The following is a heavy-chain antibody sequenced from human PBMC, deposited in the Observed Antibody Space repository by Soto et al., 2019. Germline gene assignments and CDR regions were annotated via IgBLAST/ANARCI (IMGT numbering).Heavy chain of an antibody. CDR1: GGSISSGGYY. CDR3: ARSFNPYCTNGVCVAPPTKNWFDP. D-gene: IGHD2-8*01. V-gene: IGHV4-31*03. CDR2: IYYSGST. Sequence: SETLSLTCTVSGGSISSGGYYWSWIRQHPGKGLEWIGYIYYSGSTYYNPSLKSRVTISVDTSKNQFSLKLSSVTAADTAVYYCARSFNPYCTNGVCVAPPTKNWFDPWGQGTLVTVSS. J-gene: IGHJ5*02.